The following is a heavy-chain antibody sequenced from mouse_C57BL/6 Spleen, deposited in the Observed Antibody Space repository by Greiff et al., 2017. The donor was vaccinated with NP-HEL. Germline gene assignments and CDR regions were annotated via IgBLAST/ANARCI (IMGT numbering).Heavy chain of an antibody. J-gene: IGHJ4*01. D-gene: IGHD2-4*01. CDR2: IWSGGST. CDR3: AKIPGPDYDDAMDY. V-gene: IGHV2-4*01. Sequence: VQLQQSGPGLVQPSQSLSITCTVSGFSLTSYGVHWVRQPPGKGLEWLGVIWSGGSTDYNAAFISRLSISKDNSKSQVFFKMNSLQADDTAIYDCAKIPGPDYDDAMDYWGQGTSVTVSS. CDR1: GFSLTSYG.